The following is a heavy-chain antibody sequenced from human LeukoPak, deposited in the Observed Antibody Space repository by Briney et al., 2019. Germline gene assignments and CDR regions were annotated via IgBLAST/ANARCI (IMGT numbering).Heavy chain of an antibody. D-gene: IGHD3-10*01. CDR2: INTNTGNP. CDR1: GYTFTSYA. V-gene: IGHV7-4-1*02. J-gene: IGHJ3*02. Sequence: ASVKVSCKASGYTFTSYAMNWVRQAPGQGLEWMGWINTNTGNPTYAQGFTGRFVFSLDTSVSTAYLQISSLKAEDTAVYYCATHRYSSGSLSDAFDIWGQGTMVTVSS. CDR3: ATHRYSSGSLSDAFDI.